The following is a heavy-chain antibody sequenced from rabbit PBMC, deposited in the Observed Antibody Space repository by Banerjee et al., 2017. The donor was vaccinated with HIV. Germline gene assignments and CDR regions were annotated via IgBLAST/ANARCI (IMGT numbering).Heavy chain of an antibody. CDR2: IDNDSSGST. J-gene: IGHJ4*01. Sequence: QSLEESGGDLVKPGASLTLTCTASGFSFSSSYWMCWVRQAPGKGLEWIAFIDNDSSGSTYYASWAKGRFTISKTSSTTVTLQMTSLTAADTATYFCARGGVGDYFAFNLWG. D-gene: IGHD2-1*01. CDR1: GFSFSSSYW. V-gene: IGHV1S40*01. CDR3: ARGGVGDYFAFNL.